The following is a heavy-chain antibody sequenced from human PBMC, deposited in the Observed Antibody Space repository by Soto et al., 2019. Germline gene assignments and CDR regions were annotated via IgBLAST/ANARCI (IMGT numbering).Heavy chain of an antibody. V-gene: IGHV3-11*01. Sequence: QVQLVESGGDLVRPGGSLRLSCAASGFTFSDHSMGWIRQSPGKGLEFVSSISGSSLSTFYGDSVKGRFTISRDNAKNSLHLQMNSLRAEDTAVYYCACLLLVSYEDYYYMDVWGKGTTVAVSS. D-gene: IGHD3-16*01. CDR1: GFTFSDHS. CDR3: ACLLLVSYEDYYYMDV. CDR2: ISGSSLST. J-gene: IGHJ6*03.